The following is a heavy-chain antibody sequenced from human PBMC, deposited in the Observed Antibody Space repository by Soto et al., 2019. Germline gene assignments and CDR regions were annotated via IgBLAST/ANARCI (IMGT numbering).Heavy chain of an antibody. J-gene: IGHJ6*02. V-gene: IGHV3-74*01. CDR3: AIAPRYGMDV. CDR1: GFTFSSYW. CDR2: INSDGSSA. Sequence: EVQLVESGGGLVQPGGSLRLSCAASGFTFSSYWMHWVRQAPGNGLVWLSRINSDGSSATYADSVKGRFSISRDKAKSTLYLQMNSLRAEDTAMYYGAIAPRYGMDVWGQGITVTVSS.